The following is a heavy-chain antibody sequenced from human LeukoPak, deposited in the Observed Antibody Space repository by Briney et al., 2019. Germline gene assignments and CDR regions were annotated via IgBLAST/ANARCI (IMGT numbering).Heavy chain of an antibody. CDR1: GDSIRGYY. J-gene: IGHJ4*02. V-gene: IGHV4-59*01. CDR2: VYYSGKI. CDR3: ARARELAFMAYYFDY. Sequence: TSETLSLTCTVSGDSIRGYYWSWLRQPPGKGLEWIGNVYYSGKINYNSPLESRVTLSVDTSKNQFSLKLTSVTAADTAVYFCARARELAFMAYYFDYWGQETLATVSS. D-gene: IGHD3-9*01.